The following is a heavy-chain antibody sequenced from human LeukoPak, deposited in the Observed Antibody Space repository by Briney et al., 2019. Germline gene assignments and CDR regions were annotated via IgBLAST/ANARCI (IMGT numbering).Heavy chain of an antibody. J-gene: IGHJ4*02. V-gene: IGHV3-74*01. D-gene: IGHD6-19*01. CDR3: AREGDSSGWYYFDY. Sequence: GGSLRLSCAASGFTFSSYWMHWVRQAPGKGLVWVSRINSDGSSTSYADSVKGRFTISRDNAKNTLYLQMTSLRAEDTAVYYCAREGDSSGWYYFDYWGQGTLVTVSS. CDR1: GFTFSSYW. CDR2: INSDGSST.